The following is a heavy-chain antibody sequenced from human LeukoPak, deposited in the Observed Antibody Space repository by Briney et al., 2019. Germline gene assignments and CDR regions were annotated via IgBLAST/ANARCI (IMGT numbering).Heavy chain of an antibody. J-gene: IGHJ6*03. CDR1: GGSISSGSYY. V-gene: IGHV4-61*02. CDR2: IYTSGST. CDR3: ARAVYYDFWSGYLSYYYYMDV. D-gene: IGHD3-3*01. Sequence: SETLSLTCTVSGGSISSGSYYWSWIRQPAGKGLEWIGRIYTSGSTNYNPSLKSRVTISVDTSKNQFSLKLSSVTAADTAVYYCARAVYYDFWSGYLSYYYYMDVWGKGTTVTVSS.